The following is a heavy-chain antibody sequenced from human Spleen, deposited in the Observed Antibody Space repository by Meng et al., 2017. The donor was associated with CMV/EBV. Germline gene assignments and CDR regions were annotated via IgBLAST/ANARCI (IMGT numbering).Heavy chain of an antibody. CDR1: GFTFSSYA. Sequence: GGSLRLSCAASGFTFSSYAMSWVRQAPGKGLEWVSAISGSGGSTYYADSVKGRFTISRDNSKNTLYLQMNSLRAEDTAVYYCARAPYFSVRYGMDVWGQGTTVTVSS. J-gene: IGHJ6*02. V-gene: IGHV3-23*01. CDR2: ISGSGGST. CDR3: ARAPYFSVRYGMDV. D-gene: IGHD2/OR15-2a*01.